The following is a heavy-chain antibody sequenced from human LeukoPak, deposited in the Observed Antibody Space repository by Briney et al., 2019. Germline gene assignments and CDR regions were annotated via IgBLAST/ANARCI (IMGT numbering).Heavy chain of an antibody. Sequence: SEILSLTCAVYGGSFSGYYWSWIRQPPGKGLEWIGEINHSGSTNYNPSLKSRVTISVDTSKNQFSLKLSSVTAADTAVYYCARYLMITFGGVIVNDAFDIWGQGTMVTVSS. V-gene: IGHV4-34*01. CDR1: GGSFSGYY. D-gene: IGHD3-16*02. J-gene: IGHJ3*02. CDR2: INHSGST. CDR3: ARYLMITFGGVIVNDAFDI.